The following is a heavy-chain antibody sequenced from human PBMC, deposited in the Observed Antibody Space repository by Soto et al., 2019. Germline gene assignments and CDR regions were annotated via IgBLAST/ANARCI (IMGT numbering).Heavy chain of an antibody. V-gene: IGHV3-23*01. D-gene: IGHD1-1*01. CDR1: GFTFSTHT. CDR3: AKGLDRASLDF. Sequence: EVQLLESGGTLVQPGGSLRLSCVASGFTFSTHTMNWLRQAPGKGLEWVSRLTADSDDTSYADSIKGRFTISRDNSKNTLYLQMNSLRAEDTAIYYCAKGLDRASLDFWGQGALVTVSS. CDR2: LTADSDDT. J-gene: IGHJ4*02.